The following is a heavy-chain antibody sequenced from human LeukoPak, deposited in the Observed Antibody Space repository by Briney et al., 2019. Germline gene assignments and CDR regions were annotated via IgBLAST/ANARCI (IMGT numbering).Heavy chain of an antibody. Sequence: PGGSLRLSCAASGFTFSTYAMTWVRQAPGKGLEWVSVISGSGGNTYYVDSVKGRFTISRDNSKNTLYLQMNSLRAEDTALYYCAKGCIPVAGNYDGFDIWGQGTMVTVSS. V-gene: IGHV3-23*01. J-gene: IGHJ3*02. D-gene: IGHD6-19*01. CDR3: AKGCIPVAGNYDGFDI. CDR1: GFTFSTYA. CDR2: ISGSGGNT.